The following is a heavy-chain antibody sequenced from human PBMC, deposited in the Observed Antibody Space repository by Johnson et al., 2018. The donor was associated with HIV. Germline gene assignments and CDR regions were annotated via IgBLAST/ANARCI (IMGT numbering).Heavy chain of an antibody. D-gene: IGHD5-12*01. CDR3: AKDFSGYSGYGDAFDI. J-gene: IGHJ3*02. CDR2: IRSSGRTR. Sequence: QEKLVESGGGLVKAGGSLRLSCAASGFTFSDHYMTWIRQAPGKGLECISSIRSSGRTRYYEDPVKGRFPISRNNVQNSMLLQMNSLRAEDTAVYYCAKDFSGYSGYGDAFDIWGQVTMVTVSS. V-gene: IGHV3-11*04. CDR1: GFTFSDHY.